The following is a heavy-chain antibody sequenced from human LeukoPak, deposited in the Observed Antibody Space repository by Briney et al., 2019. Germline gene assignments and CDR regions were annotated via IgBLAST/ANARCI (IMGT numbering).Heavy chain of an antibody. CDR1: GGSFSGYY. J-gene: IGHJ5*02. Sequence: SETLSLTCAVYGGSFSGYYWSWIRQPPGKGLEWIGEINHSGSTNYNASLKSRVTISVDTSKNQFSLRLSSVTAADTAVYYCAPRGDIEHSYGYGKWLDPWNQGTRVTVSS. CDR2: INHSGST. V-gene: IGHV4-34*01. D-gene: IGHD5-18*01. CDR3: APRGDIEHSYGYGKWLDP.